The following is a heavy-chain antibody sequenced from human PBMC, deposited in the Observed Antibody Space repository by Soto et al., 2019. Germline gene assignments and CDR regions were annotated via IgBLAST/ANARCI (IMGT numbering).Heavy chain of an antibody. D-gene: IGHD4-17*01. CDR1: GFTFSSYW. CDR2: IKQDGSEK. CDR3: AREKSGYGERPLLTYYYYMDV. J-gene: IGHJ6*03. V-gene: IGHV3-7*01. Sequence: GGSLRLSCAASGFTFSSYWMSWVRQAPGRGLEWVANIKQDGSEKYYVDSVKGRFTISRDNAKNSLYLQMNSLRAEDTAVYYCAREKSGYGERPLLTYYYYMDVWGKGTTVTVSS.